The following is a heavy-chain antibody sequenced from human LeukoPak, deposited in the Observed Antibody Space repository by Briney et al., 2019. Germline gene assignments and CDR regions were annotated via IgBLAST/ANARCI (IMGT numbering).Heavy chain of an antibody. CDR1: GFTYNRNA. CDR3: VRLGDASSGWGDHDY. Sequence: GGTLRLVCAVSGFTYNRNAISWARQAPGKGLEGVSTLGGSGDKTFYADSVKGRFTISRDNSKNMLHLQMSSLTGEDTALYYCVRLGDASSGWGDHDYWGQGALVTVSS. D-gene: IGHD6-19*01. V-gene: IGHV3-23*01. CDR2: LGGSGDKT. J-gene: IGHJ4*02.